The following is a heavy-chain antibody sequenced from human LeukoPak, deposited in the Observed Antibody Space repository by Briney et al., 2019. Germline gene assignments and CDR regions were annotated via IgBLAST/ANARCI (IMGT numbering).Heavy chain of an antibody. D-gene: IGHD5-18*01. CDR3: AKGVGCGYGYAYDY. Sequence: PGGSLRLSCAASGFTFSSYAMSWVRQAPRQGLEWVSDISGSGDSTYYADSVKGRFTISRDNSKNTLYLQMKSMSCEDAAVYYCAKGVGCGYGYAYDYWGQGTLVTVSS. V-gene: IGHV3-23*01. CDR1: GFTFSSYA. CDR2: ISGSGDST. J-gene: IGHJ4*02.